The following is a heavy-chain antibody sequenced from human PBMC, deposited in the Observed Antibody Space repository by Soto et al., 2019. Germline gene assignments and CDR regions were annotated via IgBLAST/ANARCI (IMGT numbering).Heavy chain of an antibody. D-gene: IGHD6-13*01. Sequence: GGSLRLSCAAAGFTFGSYAMTWVRQAPGKGLEWVSGISGSGVSTYYSTSLKTRLTISKDTSKNQVVLTMTNMDPVDTATYYCARILSSSYEPGWFDPWGQGTLVTVSS. V-gene: IGHV3-23*01. CDR2: ISGSGVST. CDR1: GFTFGSYA. J-gene: IGHJ5*02. CDR3: ARILSSSYEPGWFDP.